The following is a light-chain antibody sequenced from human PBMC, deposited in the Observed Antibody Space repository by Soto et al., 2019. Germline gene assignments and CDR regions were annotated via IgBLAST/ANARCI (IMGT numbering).Light chain of an antibody. CDR3: QEYSKWPLFT. CDR2: AAS. J-gene: IGKJ3*01. CDR1: QSVGRN. V-gene: IGKV3-15*01. Sequence: EIVVTQSPGILSVSPGDRATLSCRASQSVGRNLAWYQQKPGQAPTLLIYAASTRATGLPARFSGSGSGTDFTLTSISLQSEDFAVYYCQEYSKWPLFTFGPGTRVDIK.